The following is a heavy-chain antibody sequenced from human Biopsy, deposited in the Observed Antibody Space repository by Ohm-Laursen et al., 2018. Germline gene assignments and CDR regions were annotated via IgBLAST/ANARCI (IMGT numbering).Heavy chain of an antibody. CDR2: IHYSGTT. CDR3: ARQGEWEHFADY. D-gene: IGHD1-26*01. CDR1: GVSISSTTYY. V-gene: IGHV4-39*01. J-gene: IGHJ4*02. Sequence: SYTLSLTCSVSGVSISSTTYYWGWIRQPPGKGLEWIGSIHYSGTTYYHASLRSRVTISVDKSKNQFSLKLTSVTAAETAVYYCARQGEWEHFADYWGQGTLVSVSS.